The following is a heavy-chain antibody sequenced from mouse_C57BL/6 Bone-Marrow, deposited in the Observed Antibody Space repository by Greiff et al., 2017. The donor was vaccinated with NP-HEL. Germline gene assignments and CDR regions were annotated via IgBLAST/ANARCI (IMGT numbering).Heavy chain of an antibody. D-gene: IGHD2-3*01. V-gene: IGHV2-9-1*01. Sequence: QVQLQQSGPGLVAPSQSLSITCTVSGFSLTSYAISWVRQPPGKGLEWLGVIWTGGGTNYNSALKSRLSISKDNSKSQVFLKMNSLQTDDTARYYCARDGYYPDYYAMDYWGQGTSVTVSS. CDR3: ARDGYYPDYYAMDY. CDR1: GFSLTSYA. J-gene: IGHJ4*01. CDR2: IWTGGGT.